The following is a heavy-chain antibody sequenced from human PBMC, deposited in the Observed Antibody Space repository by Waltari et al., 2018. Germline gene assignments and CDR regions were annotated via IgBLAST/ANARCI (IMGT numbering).Heavy chain of an antibody. V-gene: IGHV3-7*01. Sequence: EVQLVESGGGLVQPGGSLRLSCAASGFTFSSYWMSWVRQAPGKGLEWVANIKQDGSEKYYVDSVKGRFTISRDNAKNSLYLQMNSLRAEDTAVYYCASMRYQLLLAPMDVWGKGTTVTVSS. D-gene: IGHD2-2*01. J-gene: IGHJ6*04. CDR1: GFTFSSYW. CDR2: IKQDGSEK. CDR3: ASMRYQLLLAPMDV.